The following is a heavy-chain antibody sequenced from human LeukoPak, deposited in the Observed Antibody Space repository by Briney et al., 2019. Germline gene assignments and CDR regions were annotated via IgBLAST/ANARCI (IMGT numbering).Heavy chain of an antibody. V-gene: IGHV3-23*01. CDR3: AKDISGSYRPHYFDY. D-gene: IGHD1-26*01. J-gene: IGHJ4*02. Sequence: PGGSLRLSCAASGFDFSSNGMSWVRQAPGKGLEWVSDISGSVGSTYYADSVKGRFTISRDKSKNTLYLQMNSLRAEDTAVYHCAKDISGSYRPHYFDYWGQGTLVTVSS. CDR2: ISGSVGST. CDR1: GFDFSSNG.